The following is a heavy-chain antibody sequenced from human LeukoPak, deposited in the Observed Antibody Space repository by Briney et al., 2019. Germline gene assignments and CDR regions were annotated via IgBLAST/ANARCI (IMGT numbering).Heavy chain of an antibody. CDR1: GGSFSGYY. V-gene: IGHV4-34*01. CDR3: ARVYCTNGVCDKYYFDY. CDR2: INHSGST. D-gene: IGHD2-8*01. J-gene: IGHJ4*02. Sequence: PSETLSLTCAVYGGSFSGYYWSWIRQPPGEGLEWIGEINHSGSTNYNPSLKSRVTISVDTSKNQFSLKLSSVTAADTAVYYCARVYCTNGVCDKYYFDYWGQGTLVTVSS.